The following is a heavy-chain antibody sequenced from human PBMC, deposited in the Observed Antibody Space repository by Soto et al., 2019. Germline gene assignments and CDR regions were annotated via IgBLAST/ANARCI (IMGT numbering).Heavy chain of an antibody. CDR1: GASFSSSA. J-gene: IGHJ4*02. V-gene: IGHV1-69*01. CDR2: IIHLFAAP. CDR3: AILTTSGYYPPFDD. D-gene: IGHD3-22*01. Sequence: QVQLLQSGAEVKKPGSSVKVSCKASGASFSSSAITWVRQAPGQGLEWMGGIIHLFAAPHYAHSFQDRVTITTDESTSTAYMELSSLRSEDTAVYYCAILTTSGYYPPFDDWGQGTLVTVSS.